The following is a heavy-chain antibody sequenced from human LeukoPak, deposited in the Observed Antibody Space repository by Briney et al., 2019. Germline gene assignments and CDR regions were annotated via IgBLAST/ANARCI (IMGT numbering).Heavy chain of an antibody. J-gene: IGHJ4*02. Sequence: SETLSLTCTVSGGSISSYYWSWIRQPPGKGLEWIAHVYYTGSTNYNPSLLSRVTISVDTSKNQFSLKLSSVTAADTAVYYCARKTPGKNYFDYWGQGTLVTVSS. CDR1: GGSISSYY. CDR3: ARKTPGKNYFDY. V-gene: IGHV4-59*08. D-gene: IGHD1-26*01. CDR2: VYYTGST.